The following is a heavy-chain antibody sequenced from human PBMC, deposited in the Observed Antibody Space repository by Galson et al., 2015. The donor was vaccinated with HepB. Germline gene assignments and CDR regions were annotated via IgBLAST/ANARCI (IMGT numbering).Heavy chain of an antibody. D-gene: IGHD2-15*01. CDR3: ARVRLYSGAFDI. CDR2: IISGSITI. J-gene: IGHJ3*02. Sequence: SLKLSCAASGLTFSRYSMNGVRQAPGKGREWVSYIISGSITIYYGDSVKGRFTISRDNAKNSLYLQMNSLRAEDTAVYYCARVRLYSGAFDIWGQGTMVTVSS. V-gene: IGHV3-48*01. CDR1: GLTFSRYS.